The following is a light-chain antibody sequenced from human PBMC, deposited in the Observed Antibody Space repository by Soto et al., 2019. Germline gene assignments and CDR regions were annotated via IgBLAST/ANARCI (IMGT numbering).Light chain of an antibody. CDR2: DVS. CDR1: SSDLGGYNY. Sequence: QSALTQPASVSGSPGQSITISCTGTSSDLGGYNYVSWYQHHPGKAPKLMIYDVSNRPSGVSNRFSGSKSGNTSSLTISGLQAEDEADYYCSSYTSSNTLVFGTWTKVTVL. V-gene: IGLV2-14*03. J-gene: IGLJ1*01. CDR3: SSYTSSNTLV.